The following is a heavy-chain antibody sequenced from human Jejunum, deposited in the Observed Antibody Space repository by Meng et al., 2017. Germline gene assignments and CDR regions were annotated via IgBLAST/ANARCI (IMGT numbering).Heavy chain of an antibody. V-gene: IGHV3-33*01. D-gene: IGHD3-22*01. J-gene: IGHJ2*01. CDR1: GFIFSSYG. CDR3: ARDSDTSGLHWYFDL. Sequence: QVQLVESGGGVVQPGRSLRLACAASGFIFSSYGIHWVRQAPGKGLEWVAVIWSDGNNEYYADSVKGRFTISRDIAKNTLFLQMNSLRAEDTAVYYCARDSDTSGLHWYFDLWGRGTLVTVSS. CDR2: IWSDGNNE.